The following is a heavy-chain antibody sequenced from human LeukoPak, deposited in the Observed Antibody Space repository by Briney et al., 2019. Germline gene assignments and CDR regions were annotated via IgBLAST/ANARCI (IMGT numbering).Heavy chain of an antibody. V-gene: IGHV3-30-3*01. D-gene: IGHD3-16*01. J-gene: IGHJ4*02. CDR1: GFTFSSYA. Sequence: GGSLRLSCAASGFTFSSYAMHWVRQAPGKGLEWVAVISYDGSNKYYADSVKGRFTISRDNSKNTLYLQMNSLRAEDTAVYYCARGRQGGFFDYWGQGVLVTVSS. CDR2: ISYDGSNK. CDR3: ARGRQGGFFDY.